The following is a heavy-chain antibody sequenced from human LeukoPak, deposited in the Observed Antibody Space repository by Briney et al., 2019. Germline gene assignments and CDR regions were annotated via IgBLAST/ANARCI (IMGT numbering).Heavy chain of an antibody. CDR3: ARDAGWLQLSAFDI. CDR1: GFTFSSYS. Sequence: PGGSLRLSCAASGFTFSSYSMNWVRQAPGKGLEWVSYISSSSSTIYYADSVKGRFTISRDNAKNSPYLQMNSLRAEDTAVYYCARDAGWLQLSAFDIWGQGTMVTVSS. D-gene: IGHD5-24*01. V-gene: IGHV3-48*01. J-gene: IGHJ3*02. CDR2: ISSSSSTI.